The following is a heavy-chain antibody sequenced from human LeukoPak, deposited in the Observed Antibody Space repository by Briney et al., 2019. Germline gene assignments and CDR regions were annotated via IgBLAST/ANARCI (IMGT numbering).Heavy chain of an antibody. CDR1: GDSISSGNYY. CDR3: ARGSLGGSYQYYFDY. CDR2: IYTSGST. J-gene: IGHJ4*02. D-gene: IGHD1-26*01. Sequence: SQTLSLTCTVSGDSISSGNYYWSWIRQPAGKGLEWIGRIYTSGSTNYNPSLKRRVTISVGTSKNQFSLKLNSVTAADTAVYYCARGSLGGSYQYYFDYWGQGTLVTVSS. V-gene: IGHV4-61*02.